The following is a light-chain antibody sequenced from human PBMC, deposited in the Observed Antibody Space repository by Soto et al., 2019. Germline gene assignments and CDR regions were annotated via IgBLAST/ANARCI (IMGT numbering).Light chain of an antibody. J-gene: IGKJ2*01. CDR2: GAS. Sequence: EIVMTQSPATLSVSPGGRATLSCRASQSVSGNLAWYQQKPGQAPSLLIYGASIRATGIPDRFTDSGSGTEFTLTISSMQSEDFAVYYCQQYNNWPPTFCQGTKLEIK. CDR1: QSVSGN. CDR3: QQYNNWPPT. V-gene: IGKV3D-15*01.